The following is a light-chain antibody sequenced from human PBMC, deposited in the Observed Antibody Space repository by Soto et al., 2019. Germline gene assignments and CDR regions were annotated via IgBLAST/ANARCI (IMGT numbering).Light chain of an antibody. Sequence: EIVVTQSPATLSLSPGERATLSCRASQSVSSYLAWYQQKPGQAPRLLIYDASNRATGIPARFSGSGSGTDFTLTISSLEPADFAVYYCQQRSNWQGATFGGGTKV. V-gene: IGKV3-11*01. J-gene: IGKJ4*01. CDR2: DAS. CDR3: QQRSNWQGAT. CDR1: QSVSSY.